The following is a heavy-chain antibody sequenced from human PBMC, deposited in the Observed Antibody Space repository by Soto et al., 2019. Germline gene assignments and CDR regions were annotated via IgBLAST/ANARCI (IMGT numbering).Heavy chain of an antibody. Sequence: EEQLLESGGGLVQPGESLRLSCAASGFTFSSSAMNWVRQAPGKGLEWVSIISDSGSRTYYADSVRGRFTISRDNSKNPLYLQMNSLRAEDTALYYCAKSLNINWKNWFDPWGQGTLVTVSS. J-gene: IGHJ5*02. V-gene: IGHV3-23*01. CDR2: ISDSGSRT. CDR3: AKSLNINWKNWFDP. D-gene: IGHD1-1*01. CDR1: GFTFSSSA.